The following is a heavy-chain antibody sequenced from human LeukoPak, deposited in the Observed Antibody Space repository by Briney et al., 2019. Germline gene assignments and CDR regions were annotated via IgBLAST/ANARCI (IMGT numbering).Heavy chain of an antibody. V-gene: IGHV3-9*03. D-gene: IGHD2-15*01. Sequence: GGSLRLSCAASGFTFGDYAMHWVRQAPGKGLEWVSGISWNGGVIGYGDSVKGRFTISRDNAKDSLYLEMNSLRAEDMALYFCAKVLVVSASSGAFDIRGQGTMVIVSS. CDR2: ISWNGGVI. J-gene: IGHJ3*02. CDR3: AKVLVVSASSGAFDI. CDR1: GFTFGDYA.